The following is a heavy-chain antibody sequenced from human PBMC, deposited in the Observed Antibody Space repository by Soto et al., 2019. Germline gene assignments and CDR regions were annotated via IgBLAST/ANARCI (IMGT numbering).Heavy chain of an antibody. CDR2: INPATGAA. CDR3: AGGGGVGVAGSAAFDM. CDR1: GYPVTAYY. J-gene: IGHJ3*02. V-gene: IGHV1-2*01. D-gene: IGHD3-3*01. Sequence: QLHLVQSGAVVKKPGASVTVSCSASGYPVTAYYMHWVRQAPGRGLEWMGGINPATGAAKYTQTFQGRVTRARDTATSTVFMELSRPTSEDPAIFFRAGGGGVGVAGSAAFDMWGQGTLVTVSS.